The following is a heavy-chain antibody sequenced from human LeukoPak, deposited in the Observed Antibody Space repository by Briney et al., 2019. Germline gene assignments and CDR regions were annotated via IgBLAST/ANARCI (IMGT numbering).Heavy chain of an antibody. CDR3: ALWGYFDSSGRHF. Sequence: RPSETLSLTCTVSGGSISSYYWSWIRQPAGKGLEWIGRIYTSGSTNYNPSLKSRVTISVDTSKNQFSLNLNSVTAADTAVYYCALWGYFDSSGRHFWGQGTLVTVSS. CDR1: GGSISSYY. D-gene: IGHD3-22*01. V-gene: IGHV4-4*07. CDR2: IYTSGST. J-gene: IGHJ4*02.